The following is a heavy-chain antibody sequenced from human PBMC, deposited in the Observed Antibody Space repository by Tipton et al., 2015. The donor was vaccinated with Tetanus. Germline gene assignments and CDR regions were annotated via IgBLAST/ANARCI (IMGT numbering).Heavy chain of an antibody. CDR3: ARTVGYITSEIDF. V-gene: IGHV1-2*02. CDR1: GYSFTGYY. CDR2: INPKTDDT. J-gene: IGHJ4*02. D-gene: IGHD5-12*01. Sequence: QVQLVQSGTEVKKPGASVKVSCKASGYSFTGYYMHWVRQAPGQGLEWMGWINPKTDDTNYAQKFQGRVIMTRDTSISTAYMELSRLVSDDTAVYYCARTVGYITSEIDFWGQGTLVTVSS.